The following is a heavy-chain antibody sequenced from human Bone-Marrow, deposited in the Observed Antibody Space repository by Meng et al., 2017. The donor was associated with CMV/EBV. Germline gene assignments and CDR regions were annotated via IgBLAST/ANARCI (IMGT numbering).Heavy chain of an antibody. J-gene: IGHJ4*02. Sequence: SVKVSCKASGGSFSNYGVNWVRQAPGQGLEWMGGIIPFVDIAKYAQKFQGRVTITADKSTSIAYMELSSLRSEDTAVYYCATCHYTFWGSPGGERHFDYWGQGTLVTVSS. V-gene: IGHV1-69*10. CDR1: GGSFSNYG. CDR2: IIPFVDIA. CDR3: ATCHYTFWGSPGGERHFDY. D-gene: IGHD3-3*01.